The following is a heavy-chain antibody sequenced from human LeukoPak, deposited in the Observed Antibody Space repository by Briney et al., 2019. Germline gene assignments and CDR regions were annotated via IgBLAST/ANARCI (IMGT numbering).Heavy chain of an antibody. Sequence: GGSLRLSCTASGFTFGDYAMSWFRQAPGKGLEWVGFIRNKAYGGTTEYAASVKGRFTISRDDSKSIAYLQMNSLRAEDTAVYYCARDPRGYSYGYNDYVWGSYRPNYYYYMDVWGKGTTVTVSS. V-gene: IGHV3-49*03. CDR1: GFTFGDYA. CDR2: IRNKAYGGTT. J-gene: IGHJ6*03. D-gene: IGHD3-16*02. CDR3: ARDPRGYSYGYNDYVWGSYRPNYYYYMDV.